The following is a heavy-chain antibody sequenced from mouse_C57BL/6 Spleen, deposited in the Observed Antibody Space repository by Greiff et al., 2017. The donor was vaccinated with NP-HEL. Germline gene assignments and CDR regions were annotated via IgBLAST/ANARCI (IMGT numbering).Heavy chain of an antibody. CDR3: ARALITTVVGYFDY. D-gene: IGHD1-1*01. J-gene: IGHJ2*01. CDR1: GYTFTDYN. V-gene: IGHV1-22*01. Sequence: DVKLQESGPELVKPGASVKMSCKASGYTFTDYNMHWVKQSHGKSLEWIGYINPNNGGTSYNQKFKGKATLTVNKSSSTAYMELRSLTSEDSAVYYCARALITTVVGYFDYWGQGTTLTVSS. CDR2: INPNNGGT.